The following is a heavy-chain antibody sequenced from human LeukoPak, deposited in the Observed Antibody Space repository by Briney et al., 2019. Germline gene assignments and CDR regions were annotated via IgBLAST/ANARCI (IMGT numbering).Heavy chain of an antibody. V-gene: IGHV4-31*03. CDR1: GGSISSGGYY. CDR3: ANSLAAADLYYGMDV. Sequence: ASETLSLTCTVSGGSISSGGYYWSWIRQHPGKGLEWIGYIYYSGSTYYNPSLKSRVTLSVDTSKNQFSLKLSSVTAADTAVYYCANSLAAADLYYGMDVWGQGTTVTVSS. D-gene: IGHD6-13*01. CDR2: IYYSGST. J-gene: IGHJ6*02.